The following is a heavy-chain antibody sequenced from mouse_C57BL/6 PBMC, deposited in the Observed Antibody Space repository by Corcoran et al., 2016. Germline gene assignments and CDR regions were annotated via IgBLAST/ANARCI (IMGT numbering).Heavy chain of an antibody. D-gene: IGHD2-2*01. Sequence: EVQLQQSGPELVKPGASVKIPCKASGYTFTDYNMDWVTQSHGKSLEWIGDINPNNGGTIYHQKFKGKATLTVDKSSSTAYMELRSLTSEDTAVYYCAREAMVSYYFDYWGQGTTLTVSS. CDR3: AREAMVSYYFDY. CDR1: GYTFTDYN. CDR2: INPNNGGT. J-gene: IGHJ2*01. V-gene: IGHV1-18*01.